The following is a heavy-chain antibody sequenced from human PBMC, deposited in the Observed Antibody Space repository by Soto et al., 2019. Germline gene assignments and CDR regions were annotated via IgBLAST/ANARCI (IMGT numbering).Heavy chain of an antibody. CDR3: ARGSPYCTNGVCAINWFDP. CDR2: IHHSGST. Sequence: SETLSLTCAVYGGSFSGYYWSWIRQPPGKGLEGIGEIHHSGSTNYNPSLKSRVTISVDTSKNQFSLKLGSVTAADTAVYYCARGSPYCTNGVCAINWFDPWGQGTLVTVSS. V-gene: IGHV4-34*01. D-gene: IGHD2-8*01. CDR1: GGSFSGYY. J-gene: IGHJ5*02.